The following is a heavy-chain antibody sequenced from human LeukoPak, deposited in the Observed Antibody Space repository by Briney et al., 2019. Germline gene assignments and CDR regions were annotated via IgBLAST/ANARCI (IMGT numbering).Heavy chain of an antibody. V-gene: IGHV3-13*01. CDR1: GFTFSSYD. J-gene: IGHJ6*02. D-gene: IGHD5-12*01. CDR2: ICTAGDT. Sequence: GGSLRLSCAASGFTFSSYDMHWVRHAPGKGLEWVSAICTAGDTYYPGSVKGRFTISRENAKNSLYLQMNSLRAGDTAVYYCARGAFRDGYNYYYYYGMDVWGQGTTVTVSS. CDR3: ARGAFRDGYNYYYYYGMDV.